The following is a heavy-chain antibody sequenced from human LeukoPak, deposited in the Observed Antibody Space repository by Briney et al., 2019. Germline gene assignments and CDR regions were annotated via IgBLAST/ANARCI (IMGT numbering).Heavy chain of an antibody. CDR1: GFTFSSYA. D-gene: IGHD5-24*01. CDR2: ISGSGGST. CDR3: AKVGRWLQEGYFDY. Sequence: GGSLRLSCAASGFTFSSYAMSWLRQAPGKGLEWVSAISGSGGSTYYADSVKGRCTISRDNHKNTLYLQMNSLGADDTAVYYCAKVGRWLQEGYFDYWGQGTLVTVSS. J-gene: IGHJ4*02. V-gene: IGHV3-23*01.